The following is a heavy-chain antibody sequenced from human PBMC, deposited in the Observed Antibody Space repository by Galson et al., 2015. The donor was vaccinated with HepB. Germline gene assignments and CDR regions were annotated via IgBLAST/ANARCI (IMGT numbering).Heavy chain of an antibody. D-gene: IGHD3-16*02. CDR3: AKDRDYDYIWGSYRQGMVDY. V-gene: IGHV3-23*01. CDR1: GFTFSSYA. J-gene: IGHJ4*02. CDR2: ISGSGGST. Sequence: SGAEVKKPGESLRLSCAASGFTFSSYAMSWVRQAPGKGLEWVSTISGSGGSTYYADSVKGRFTISRDNSKNTLYLQMNSLRAEDTAVYYCAKDRDYDYIWGSYRQGMVDYWGQGTLVTVSS.